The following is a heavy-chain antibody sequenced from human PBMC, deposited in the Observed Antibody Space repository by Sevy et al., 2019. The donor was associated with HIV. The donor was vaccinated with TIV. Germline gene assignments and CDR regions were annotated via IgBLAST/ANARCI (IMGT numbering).Heavy chain of an antibody. CDR2: ISGDSSYI. CDR3: ARGRSDPRADSFDY. CDR1: GFTFNIYS. J-gene: IGHJ4*02. D-gene: IGHD3-10*01. V-gene: IGHV3-21*01. Sequence: GGSLRLSCAASGFTFNIYSMNWVRQAPGKGLEWVSSISGDSSYIFYANSLMVRLTTSRDNAKNSLYLQMSSLGVEDTAVYYCARGRSDPRADSFDYWGQATLVTVSS.